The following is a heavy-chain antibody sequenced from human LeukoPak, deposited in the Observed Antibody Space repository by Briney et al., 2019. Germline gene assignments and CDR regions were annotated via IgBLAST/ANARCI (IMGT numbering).Heavy chain of an antibody. CDR1: GLTFSSYA. V-gene: IGHV3-23*01. D-gene: IGHD1-26*01. Sequence: PGGSLRLSCAASGLTFSSYAMSWVRQAPGKGLEWVSAISGSGGSTYYADSVKGRFTISRDNSKNTLYLQMNSLRAEDTAVYYCAKDGSVGATMMWNYWGQGTLVTVSS. CDR2: ISGSGGST. J-gene: IGHJ4*02. CDR3: AKDGSVGATMMWNY.